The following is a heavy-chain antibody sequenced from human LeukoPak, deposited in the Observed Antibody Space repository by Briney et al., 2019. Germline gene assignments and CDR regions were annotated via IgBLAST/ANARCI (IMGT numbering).Heavy chain of an antibody. CDR1: GGSISSYY. CDR3: ARGSIYYDSSGYDFDY. J-gene: IGHJ4*02. D-gene: IGHD3-22*01. Sequence: SETLSLTCTVSGGSISSYYWSWIRQTPGKGLEWMGEINHSGSTNYNPSLKSRVTISVDTSKNQFSLKLSSVTAADTAVYYCARGSIYYDSSGYDFDYWGQGILVTVSS. V-gene: IGHV4-34*01. CDR2: INHSGST.